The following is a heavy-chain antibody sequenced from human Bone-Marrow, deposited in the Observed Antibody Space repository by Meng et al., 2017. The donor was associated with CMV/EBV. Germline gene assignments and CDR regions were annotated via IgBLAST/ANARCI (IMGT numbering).Heavy chain of an antibody. CDR2: IYPGDSDT. Sequence: KVSCKGSGYSFTRYWIGWVGQMPGKGLEWMGIIYPGDSDTRYSPSFQGQVTISADKSISTAFLQWSSLKASDTAMYYCARIRRPKIEVGYWGYWGQGTLVTVSS. V-gene: IGHV5-51*01. CDR3: ARIRRPKIEVGYWGY. D-gene: IGHD2-2*03. J-gene: IGHJ4*02. CDR1: GYSFTRYW.